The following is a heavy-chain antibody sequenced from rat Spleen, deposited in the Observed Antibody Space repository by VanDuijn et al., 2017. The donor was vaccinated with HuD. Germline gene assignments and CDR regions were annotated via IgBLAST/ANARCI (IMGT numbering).Heavy chain of an antibody. Sequence: EVQLVESGGGLVQPGRSLKLSCAASGLTYSNSVIAWVRQAPTKGLEWVATISTGGGDTYYRDSVKGRFTISRDNAKSTLYLQMGSLRSEDTATYYCVNTYYGYWFGYWGQGTLVTVSS. CDR2: ISTGGGDT. CDR3: VNTYYGYWFGY. D-gene: IGHD1-9*01. CDR1: GLTYSNSV. V-gene: IGHV5-25*01. J-gene: IGHJ3*01.